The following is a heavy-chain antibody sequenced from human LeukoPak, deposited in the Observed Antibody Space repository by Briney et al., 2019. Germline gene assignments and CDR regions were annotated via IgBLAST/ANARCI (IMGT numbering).Heavy chain of an antibody. CDR1: GFTFSSNG. CDR2: ISYDGSNK. CDR3: ANLTFIIVEGSYDVSDI. D-gene: IGHD1-26*01. Sequence: GRSLRLSCAASGFTFSSNGMHWVRQAPGKGLEWVAVISYDGSNKYYADSVKGRFTISRDNSKNTLYLQMNSLRAEDTAVYYCANLTFIIVEGSYDVSDIWGQGTMVTVSS. V-gene: IGHV3-30*18. J-gene: IGHJ3*02.